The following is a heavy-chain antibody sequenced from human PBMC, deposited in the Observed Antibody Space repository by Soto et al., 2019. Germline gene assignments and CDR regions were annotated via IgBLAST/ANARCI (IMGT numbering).Heavy chain of an antibody. CDR3: AKGVPGIAVAGTGYFQH. CDR1: GFTFSSYG. Sequence: GGSMRLSCAAAGFTFSSYGMHWVRKAPGKGLEWVAVIWYDGSNKYYADSVKGRFTISRDNSKNTLYLQMNSLRAEDTAVYYCAKGVPGIAVAGTGYFQHWGQGTLVTVSS. D-gene: IGHD6-19*01. V-gene: IGHV3-33*06. J-gene: IGHJ1*01. CDR2: IWYDGSNK.